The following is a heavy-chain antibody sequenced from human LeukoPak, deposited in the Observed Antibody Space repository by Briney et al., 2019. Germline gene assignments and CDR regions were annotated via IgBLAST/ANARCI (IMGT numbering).Heavy chain of an antibody. CDR2: IKEDGSEK. Sequence: PGGSLRLSCAASGFTFSSYWMSWVRQAPGKGLEWVANIKEDGSEKYYVDSVKGRFIISRDNGKNSMYLQMSSLRAEDTAVYYCARTDAFDIWGQGTMITVSS. V-gene: IGHV3-7*01. CDR3: ARTDAFDI. CDR1: GFTFSSYW. J-gene: IGHJ3*02.